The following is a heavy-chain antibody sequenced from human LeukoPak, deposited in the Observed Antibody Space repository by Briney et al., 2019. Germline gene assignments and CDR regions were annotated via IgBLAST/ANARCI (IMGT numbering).Heavy chain of an antibody. CDR1: GGSFSGYY. CDR3: ARGGDYGDYPYYYYGMDV. J-gene: IGHJ6*02. V-gene: IGHV4-34*01. D-gene: IGHD4-17*01. Sequence: SETLSLTCAVYGGSFSGYYWSWIRQPPGKGREWIGEINHSGSTNYNPSLKSRVTISVDTSKNQFSLKLSSVTAADTAVYYCARGGDYGDYPYYYYGMDVWGQGTTVTVSS. CDR2: INHSGST.